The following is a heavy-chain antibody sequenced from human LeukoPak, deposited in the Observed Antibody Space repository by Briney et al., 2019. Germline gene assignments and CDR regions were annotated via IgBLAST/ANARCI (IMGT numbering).Heavy chain of an antibody. CDR2: ISESGGST. CDR1: GLTFSTHV. J-gene: IGHJ6*02. Sequence: GGPLRLSCAASGLTFSTHVMNWVREAPGKGLEWVSTISESGGSTYYADSVKGRFTISRDNSKSTLYLQMNSLRAEDTAVYYCGRYYVMDVWGQGTSVTVSS. CDR3: GRYYVMDV. V-gene: IGHV3-23*01.